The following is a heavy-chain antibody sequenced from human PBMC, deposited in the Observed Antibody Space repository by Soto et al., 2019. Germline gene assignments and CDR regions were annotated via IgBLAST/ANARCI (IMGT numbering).Heavy chain of an antibody. V-gene: IGHV1-46*01. J-gene: IGHJ5*02. D-gene: IGHD2-15*01. CDR2: INPSGGST. CDR1: GYTFTSYY. CDR3: ARGYCSGGSCYSQQPKHHSRDNWFEA. Sequence: ASVKVSCKASGYTFTSYYMHWVRQAPGQGLEWMGIINPSGGSTSYAQKFQGRVTMTRDTSTSTVYMELSSLRSEDTAVYYCARGYCSGGSCYSQQPKHHSRDNWFEAWGQGTLVTVSS.